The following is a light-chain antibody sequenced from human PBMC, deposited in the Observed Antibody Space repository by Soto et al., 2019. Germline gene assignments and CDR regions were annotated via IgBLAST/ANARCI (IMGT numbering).Light chain of an antibody. J-gene: IGLJ3*02. V-gene: IGLV4-69*01. CDR1: SGHSSYT. CDR3: QTWSTGIEV. CDR2: LNSDGSH. Sequence: QSVLTQSPSASASLGASVKLTCTLSSGHSSYTIAWHQQQPEKGPRYLMTLNSDGSHSKGDGIPDRFSGSSSGAERYLSISSLHYEEGAYYCCQTWSTGIEVFGGGTKLTVL.